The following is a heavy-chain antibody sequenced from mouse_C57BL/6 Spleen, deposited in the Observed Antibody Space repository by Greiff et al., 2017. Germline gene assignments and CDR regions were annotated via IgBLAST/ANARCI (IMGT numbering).Heavy chain of an antibody. D-gene: IGHD2-3*01. CDR1: GYAFSSYW. J-gene: IGHJ2*01. CDR3: ARRVYDRYYVDY. CDR2: IYPGDGDT. Sequence: QVQLQQSGAELVKPGASVKISCKASGYAFSSYWMNWVKQRPGKGLEWIGQIYPGDGDTNYNGKFKGKATLTADKSSSTAYMQLSSLTSEDSAVYFCARRVYDRYYVDYWGQGTTLTVSS. V-gene: IGHV1-80*01.